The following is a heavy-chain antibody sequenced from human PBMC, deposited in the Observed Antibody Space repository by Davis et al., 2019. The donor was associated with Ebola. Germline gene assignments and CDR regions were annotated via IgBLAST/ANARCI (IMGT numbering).Heavy chain of an antibody. CDR1: GFTFSSYG. V-gene: IGHV3-33*01. CDR3: ARAEGIAAAGTGWFDP. Sequence: GESLKISCAASGFTFSSYGMHWVRQAPGKGLEWVAVIWYDGSNKYYADSVKGRFTISRDNSKNTLYLQMNSLRAEDTAVYYCARAEGIAAAGTGWFDPWGQGTLVTVSS. D-gene: IGHD6-13*01. CDR2: IWYDGSNK. J-gene: IGHJ5*02.